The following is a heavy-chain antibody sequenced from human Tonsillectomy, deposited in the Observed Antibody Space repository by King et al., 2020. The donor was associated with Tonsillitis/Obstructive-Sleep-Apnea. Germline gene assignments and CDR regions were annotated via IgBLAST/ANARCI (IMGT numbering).Heavy chain of an antibody. CDR1: GFTFSSYD. CDR2: IGTAGDT. D-gene: IGHD2-15*01. CDR3: ARVQPQVGYIDV. Sequence: VQLVESGGGLVQPGGSLRLSCAASGFTFSSYDMHWVRQATGKGLEWVSAIGTAGDTYYPGSVKGRFTITRENAKNSLYLQMNSLRAGDTAVYYCARVQPQVGYIDVWGKGTTVTVSS. V-gene: IGHV3-13*01. J-gene: IGHJ6*03.